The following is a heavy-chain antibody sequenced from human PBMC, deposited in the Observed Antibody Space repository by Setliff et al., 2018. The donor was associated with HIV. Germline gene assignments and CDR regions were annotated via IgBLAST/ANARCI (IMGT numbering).Heavy chain of an antibody. CDR1: GGFIKNSNYY. CDR3: ARGDGYRGNDAYYDTGLDV. J-gene: IGHJ6*02. D-gene: IGHD5-12*01. V-gene: IGHV4-39*07. Sequence: SETLSLTCTVYGGFIKNSNYYWGWIRQPPGKGLGWIGNIHYSGSTYYNPSLKSRVTISLDTSKNHFSLKLSSVTAADTAVYYCARGDGYRGNDAYYDTGLDVWGQGITVTVSS. CDR2: IHYSGST.